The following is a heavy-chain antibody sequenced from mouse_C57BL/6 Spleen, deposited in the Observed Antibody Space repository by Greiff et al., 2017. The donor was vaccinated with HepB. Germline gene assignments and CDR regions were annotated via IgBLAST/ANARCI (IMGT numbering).Heavy chain of an antibody. CDR3: AREYDYDY. Sequence: VQLVESGAELVRPGASVKLSCKASGYTFTDYYINWVKQRPGQGLEWIARIYPGSGNTYYNEKFKGKATLTAEKSSSTAYMQLSSLTSEDSAVYFCAREYDYDYWGQGTTLTVSS. D-gene: IGHD2-4*01. V-gene: IGHV1-76*01. CDR2: IYPGSGNT. J-gene: IGHJ2*01. CDR1: GYTFTDYY.